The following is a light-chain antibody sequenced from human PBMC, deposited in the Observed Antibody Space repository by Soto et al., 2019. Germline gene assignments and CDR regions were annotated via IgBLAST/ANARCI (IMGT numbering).Light chain of an antibody. Sequence: ILMTHSRRSPPVSAGERATLSCRASQSVSSKLAWYQQKPGQAPRLLIYGESTRATGIAARFSGSGSGTEFNLTISSLQHEDFAVYYCQQYNKWNPTFGQGTRLEIK. V-gene: IGKV3-15*01. CDR1: QSVSSK. CDR2: GES. J-gene: IGKJ5*01. CDR3: QQYNKWNPT.